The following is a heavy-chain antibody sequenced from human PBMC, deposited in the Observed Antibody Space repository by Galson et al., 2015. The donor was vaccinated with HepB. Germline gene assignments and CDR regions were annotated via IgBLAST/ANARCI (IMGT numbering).Heavy chain of an antibody. D-gene: IGHD6-13*01. CDR1: GFTFRSYS. CDR2: ISSSSSTI. V-gene: IGHV3-48*01. J-gene: IGHJ4*02. Sequence: SLRLSCAASGFTFRSYSMNWVRQAPGKGLEWVSYISSSSSTIYYADSVKGRFTISRDNAKNSLYLQMNSLRAEDTAVYYCARGGRWVQLLHYFDYWAREPWSPSPQ. CDR3: ARGGRWVQLLHYFDY.